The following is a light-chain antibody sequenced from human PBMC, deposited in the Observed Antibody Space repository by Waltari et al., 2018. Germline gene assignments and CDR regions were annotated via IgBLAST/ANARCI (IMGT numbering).Light chain of an antibody. CDR1: QSIMYSSNNKNF. Sequence: IMISQSPDSLAVSLGERATINCMSSQSIMYSSNNKNFLAWYQQKPGQSPKLLIYWASTRQSGVPDRFTGSWSGTDFTLTITSVQPEDVAIYYCQKYFITPFTFGPGTKVEIK. V-gene: IGKV4-1*01. CDR2: WAS. J-gene: IGKJ3*01. CDR3: QKYFITPFT.